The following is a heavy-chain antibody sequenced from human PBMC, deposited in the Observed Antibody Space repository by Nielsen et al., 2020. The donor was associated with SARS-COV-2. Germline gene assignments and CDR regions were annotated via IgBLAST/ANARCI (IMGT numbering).Heavy chain of an antibody. Sequence: SETLSLTCSVSGGTINDYYWNWIQQPPGKGLEWIGYIYFSGSTTYNPSLKSRVTISVDTSKSHFSLKLNSVTAADTADYYCARGKRGVAFDVWGQGSMVTVSS. CDR2: IYFSGST. CDR1: GGTINDYY. D-gene: IGHD3-10*01. V-gene: IGHV4-59*01. CDR3: ARGKRGVAFDV. J-gene: IGHJ3*01.